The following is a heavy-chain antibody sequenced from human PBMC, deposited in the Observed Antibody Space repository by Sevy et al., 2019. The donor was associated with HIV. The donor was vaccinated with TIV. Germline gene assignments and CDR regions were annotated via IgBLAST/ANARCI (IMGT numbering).Heavy chain of an antibody. CDR1: GFTFSSYA. V-gene: IGHV3-30-3*01. D-gene: IGHD2-2*01. CDR3: ASDERIAGGRYQFYYYMDV. CDR2: ISYDGSNK. J-gene: IGHJ6*03. Sequence: GGSLRLSCAASGFTFSSYAMHWVRQAPGKGLEWVAVISYDGSNKYYADSVKGRFTISRDNSKNTLYLQMNSLRAEDTAVYYCASDERIAGGRYQFYYYMDVWGKGTTVTVSS.